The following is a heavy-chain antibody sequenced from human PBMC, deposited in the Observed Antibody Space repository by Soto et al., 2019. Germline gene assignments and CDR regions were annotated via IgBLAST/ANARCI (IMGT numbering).Heavy chain of an antibody. V-gene: IGHV3-7*05. Sequence: EVQLVESGGGLVQPGGSLRLSCAASGFTFSTYWMSWVRQAPGKGLEWVANIKQDGSEKYYVDSVKGRFTISRDNTKKSLYLQMNSLRAEHTAVYYCANRYLEYCSSASCCAPYDFWGQGTLVTVSS. J-gene: IGHJ4*02. CDR1: GFTFSTYW. CDR2: IKQDGSEK. CDR3: ANRYLEYCSSASCCAPYDF. D-gene: IGHD2-2*01.